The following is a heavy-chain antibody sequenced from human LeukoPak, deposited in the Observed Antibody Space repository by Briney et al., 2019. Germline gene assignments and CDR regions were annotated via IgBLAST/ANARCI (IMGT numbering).Heavy chain of an antibody. V-gene: IGHV1-2*02. Sequence: ASVKVSCKASGYTFTGYYMHWVRQAPGQGLEWMGWINPNSGGTNYAQKFQGRVTMTRDTSISTAYMELSRLRSDDTAVYYCARDHVVPAAIRYYYYGMDVWGQETTVTVSS. CDR1: GYTFTGYY. D-gene: IGHD2-2*01. J-gene: IGHJ6*02. CDR2: INPNSGGT. CDR3: ARDHVVPAAIRYYYYGMDV.